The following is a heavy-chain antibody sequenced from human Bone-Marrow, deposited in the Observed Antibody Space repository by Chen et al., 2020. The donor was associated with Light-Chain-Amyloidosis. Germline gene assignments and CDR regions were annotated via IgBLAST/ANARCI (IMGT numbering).Heavy chain of an antibody. J-gene: IGHJ4*02. CDR1: GFPFDDFP. CDR2: ISWDGRST. CDR3: VKDIEQYQLLFGLGY. V-gene: IGHV3-43*01. D-gene: IGHD2-2*01. Sequence: EVQLVESGGVVVQPGGSLRLSCAASGFPFDDFPMHWVRQVPGKGLEWVSLISWDGRSTYYADSVKGRFTISRDNSKNSLYLQMNSLRTEDTALYYCVKDIEQYQLLFGLGYWGQGTLVTVSS.